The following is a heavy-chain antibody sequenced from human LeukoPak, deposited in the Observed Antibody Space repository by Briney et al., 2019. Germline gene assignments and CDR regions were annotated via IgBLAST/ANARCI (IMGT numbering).Heavy chain of an antibody. J-gene: IGHJ4*02. V-gene: IGHV3-30*03. CDR2: ISYDGSNK. CDR3: ARGHIDY. CDR1: GFTFSSYS. Sequence: GGSLRLSCAASGFTFSSYSMNWVRQAPGKGLEWVAVISYDGSNKYYADSVKGRFTISRDNSKNTLYLQMNSLRAEDTAVYYCARGHIDYWGQGTLVTVSS.